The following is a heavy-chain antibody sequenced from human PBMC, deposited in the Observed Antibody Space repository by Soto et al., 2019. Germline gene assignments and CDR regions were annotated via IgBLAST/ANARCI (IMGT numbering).Heavy chain of an antibody. CDR2: IWYDGSNK. J-gene: IGHJ6*02. CDR1: GFTFSSYG. Sequence: VGSLRLSCAASGFTFSSYGMHWVRQAPGKGLEWVAVIWYDGSNKYYADSVKGRFTISRDNSKNTLYLQMNSLRAEDTAVYYCARATEASYGMDVWGQGTTVTVS. V-gene: IGHV3-33*01. CDR3: ARATEASYGMDV.